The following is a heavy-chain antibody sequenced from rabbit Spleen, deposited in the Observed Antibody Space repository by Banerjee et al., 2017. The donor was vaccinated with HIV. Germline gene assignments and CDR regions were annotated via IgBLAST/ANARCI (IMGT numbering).Heavy chain of an antibody. CDR1: GFSFSSSDY. J-gene: IGHJ6*01. Sequence: QSLEESGGGLVKPGGTLTLTCKASGFSFSSSDYMCWVRQAPGKGLEWIACIYTGSSANTYYASWATGRFTISKTSSTTVTLQMTSLTAADTATYFCARDTGSSFSSYGMDLWGPGTLVTVS. CDR2: IYTGSSANT. D-gene: IGHD8-1*01. V-gene: IGHV1S40*01. CDR3: ARDTGSSFSSYGMDL.